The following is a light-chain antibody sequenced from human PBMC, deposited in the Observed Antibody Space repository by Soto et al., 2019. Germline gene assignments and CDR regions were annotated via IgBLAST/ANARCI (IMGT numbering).Light chain of an antibody. J-gene: IGKJ1*01. CDR1: QSVSSY. V-gene: IGKV3-11*01. Sequence: ELVLTQSPVTLSLSPGARATLSCRASQSVSSYLAWYQQRHGQAPRLLIYDASNRATGIPARFSGSVSGTDLTITISSLEPEDCEVYYGQQRSDWPRTFGQGTKVDIK. CDR2: DAS. CDR3: QQRSDWPRT.